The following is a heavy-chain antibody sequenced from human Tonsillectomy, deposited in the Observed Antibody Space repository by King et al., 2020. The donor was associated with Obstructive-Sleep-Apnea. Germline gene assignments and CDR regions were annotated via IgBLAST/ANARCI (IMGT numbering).Heavy chain of an antibody. Sequence: VQLQESGPGLVKSSETLSLPCSVSGGSISPYYWCWIRQSPGKGLEWIGYISYSGSTNYNPSLKSRVTISIDNSKNPFSLKLSSVTAADTAVYYCARSGRSSSGLFDYWGQGTLGTVSS. D-gene: IGHD3-10*01. V-gene: IGHV4-59*01. CDR3: ARSGRSSSGLFDY. CDR2: ISYSGST. CDR1: GGSISPYY. J-gene: IGHJ4*02.